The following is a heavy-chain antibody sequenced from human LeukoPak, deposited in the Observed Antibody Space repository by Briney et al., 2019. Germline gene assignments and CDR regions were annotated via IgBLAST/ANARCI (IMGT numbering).Heavy chain of an antibody. CDR1: GFTFSSYG. CDR3: AELSINMIGGV. J-gene: IGHJ6*04. V-gene: IGHV3-30*02. D-gene: IGHD3-10*02. CDR2: IQTDGSFK. Sequence: GGSLRLSCAASGFTFSSYGMHWVRQAPGKGLEWVAFIQTDGSFKYYADSVKGRFTISRDNSKNTVYLQMNSLRAEDTAVYYCAELSINMIGGVWGKGTTVTISS.